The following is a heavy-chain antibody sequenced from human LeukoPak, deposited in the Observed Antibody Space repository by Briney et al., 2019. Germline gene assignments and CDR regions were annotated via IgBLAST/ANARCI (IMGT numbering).Heavy chain of an antibody. D-gene: IGHD6-13*01. CDR3: ARDSSSWETAQDFDY. Sequence: PGGSLRLSCAASGFTFSSYAMHWVRQAPGKGLEWVAVISYDGSNKYYADSVKGRFTISRDNSKNTLYLQMNSLRAEDTAVYYCARDSSSWETAQDFDYWGQGTLVTVSS. CDR2: ISYDGSNK. V-gene: IGHV3-30-3*01. J-gene: IGHJ4*02. CDR1: GFTFSSYA.